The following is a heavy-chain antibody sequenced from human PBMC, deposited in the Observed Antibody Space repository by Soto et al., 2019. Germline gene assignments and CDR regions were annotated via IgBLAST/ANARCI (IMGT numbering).Heavy chain of an antibody. V-gene: IGHV3-30*18. CDR2: ISYDGSNK. J-gene: IGHJ4*02. CDR3: AKDYYDSSGQIDY. D-gene: IGHD3-22*01. Sequence: PGGSLRLSCAASGFTFSSYGMHWVRQAPGKGLEWVAVISYDGSNKYYADSVKGRFTISRDNSKNTLYLQMNSLRAEDTAVYYCAKDYYDSSGQIDYWGQGTLVTVSS. CDR1: GFTFSSYG.